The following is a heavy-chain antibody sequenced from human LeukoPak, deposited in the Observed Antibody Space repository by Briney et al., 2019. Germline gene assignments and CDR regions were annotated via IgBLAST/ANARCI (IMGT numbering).Heavy chain of an antibody. J-gene: IGHJ4*02. CDR2: INHSGST. CDR3: ARGTHDSSGYYYFDY. Sequence: SETLSLTCAVYGGSFSGYYWSWIRQPPGKGLEWIGEINHSGSTYYNPSLKSRVTISVDTSKNQFSLKLSSVTAADTAVYYCARGTHDSSGYYYFDYWGQGTLVTVSS. D-gene: IGHD3-22*01. CDR1: GGSFSGYY. V-gene: IGHV4-34*01.